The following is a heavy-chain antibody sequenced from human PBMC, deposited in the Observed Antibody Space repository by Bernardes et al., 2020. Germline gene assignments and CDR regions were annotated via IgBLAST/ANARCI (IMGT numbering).Heavy chain of an antibody. CDR1: GGSFIGFY. CDR3: ASQTGAFSIFGVGKKDWFDP. J-gene: IGHJ5*02. V-gene: IGHV4-34*01. CDR2: INHSGTT. Sequence: SETLSLTCAVYGGSFIGFYWSWIRQPPGKGLEWIGEINHSGTTKYNPSPKSRVTITADKSKNQFSLKLSSVTAADTAVYYCASQTGAFSIFGVGKKDWFDPWGQGTLVTVSS. D-gene: IGHD3-3*01.